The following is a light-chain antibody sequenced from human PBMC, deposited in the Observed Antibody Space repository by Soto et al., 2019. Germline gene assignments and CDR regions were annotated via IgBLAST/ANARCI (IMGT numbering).Light chain of an antibody. J-gene: IGKJ1*01. CDR2: AAS. Sequence: DIQMTQSPSSLYASVGDRVTITCRASQGIRTYLNWFQQPPGKAPKLLIYAASTLQSGVPSRFSGNASGTDFTLTINSLHPEDFATYHCQQSYSFPLTFGQGTKVEMK. CDR1: QGIRTY. V-gene: IGKV1-39*01. CDR3: QQSYSFPLT.